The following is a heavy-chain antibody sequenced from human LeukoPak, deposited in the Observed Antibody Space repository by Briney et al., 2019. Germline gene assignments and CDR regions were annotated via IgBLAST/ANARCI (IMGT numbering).Heavy chain of an antibody. Sequence: SQTLSLTCAISGDSVSANGAAWNWIRQSPSRGLEWLGRTYYRSKWYNDYAVSVKSRITINPDTSKNQFSLQLNSVTPEDTAVYYCARVPYYDFQADAFDIWGQGTMVTVSS. J-gene: IGHJ3*02. CDR2: TYYRSKWYN. V-gene: IGHV6-1*01. CDR3: ARVPYYDFQADAFDI. CDR1: GDSVSANGAA. D-gene: IGHD3-3*01.